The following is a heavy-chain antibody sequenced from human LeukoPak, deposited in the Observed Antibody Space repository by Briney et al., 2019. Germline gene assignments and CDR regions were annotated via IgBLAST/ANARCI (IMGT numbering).Heavy chain of an antibody. V-gene: IGHV4-61*05. CDR3: ARNRGGAAAGFDP. D-gene: IGHD6-13*01. J-gene: IGHJ5*02. Sequence: SETLSLTCTVSGGSIRSSYYYWGWIRQPPGKGLEWIGHMSYSGSTNYNPSLKSRVTISLDTPKNQFSLKLSSVTAADTAVYYCARNRGGAAAGFDPWGQGTLVTVSS. CDR1: GGSIRSSYYY. CDR2: MSYSGST.